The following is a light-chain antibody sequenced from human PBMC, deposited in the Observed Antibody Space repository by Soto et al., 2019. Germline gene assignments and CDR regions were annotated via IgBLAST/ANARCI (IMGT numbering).Light chain of an antibody. CDR1: QTFGSSY. V-gene: IGKV3-20*01. CDR2: AAS. CDR3: QQYGNSPYT. Sequence: EIVLTQSPGTLSLSPGERATLSCRASQTFGSSYLAWFQQKPGQAPRLLIYAASSRATGIPDRFSGSGSGTDFSLTISRLEPEDFAVYYCQQYGNSPYTFGQGTKLEIK. J-gene: IGKJ2*01.